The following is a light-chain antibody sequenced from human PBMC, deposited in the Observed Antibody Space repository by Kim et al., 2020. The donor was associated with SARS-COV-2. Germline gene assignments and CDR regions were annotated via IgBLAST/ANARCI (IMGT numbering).Light chain of an antibody. CDR3: QSYDASNRV. J-gene: IGLJ3*02. CDR1: SGSIASSY. V-gene: IGLV6-57*01. Sequence: LTQPHSVSESPGKTVAISCTRSSGSIASSYVQWYQQRPGSSPTTVIYENNQRPSGVPDRFSGSIDSSSNSASLTISGLKTDDEADYYCQSYDASNRVFGGGTQLTVL. CDR2: ENN.